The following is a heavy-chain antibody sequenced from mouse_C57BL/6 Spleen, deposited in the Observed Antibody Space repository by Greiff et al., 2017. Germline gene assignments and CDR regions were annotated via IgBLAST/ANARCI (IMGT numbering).Heavy chain of an antibody. CDR2: INYDGSST. CDR1: GFTFSDYY. D-gene: IGHD3-1*01. J-gene: IGHJ2*01. V-gene: IGHV5-16*01. CDR3: ARDHRAFDY. Sequence: EVQVVESEGGLVQPGSSMKLSCTASGFTFSDYYMAWVRQVPEKGLEWVANINYDGSSTYYLDSLKSRFIISRDNAKNILYLQMSSLKSEDTATYYCARDHRAFDYWGQGTTLTVSS.